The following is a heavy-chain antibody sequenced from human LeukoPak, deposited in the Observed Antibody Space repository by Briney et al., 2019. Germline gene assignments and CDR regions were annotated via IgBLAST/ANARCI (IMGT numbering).Heavy chain of an antibody. CDR2: IYYSGTT. Sequence: SETLSLTCFVSGASISGADHYWSWIREPPGKGLEWIGEIYYSGTTSYNPSLKSRVLISVDTSKNHFSLKLSSVTAADTAMYYCARVSDTVPSIYFDFWGQGTLVTVSS. D-gene: IGHD2/OR15-2a*01. CDR3: ARVSDTVPSIYFDF. J-gene: IGHJ4*02. V-gene: IGHV4-30-4*01. CDR1: GASISGADHY.